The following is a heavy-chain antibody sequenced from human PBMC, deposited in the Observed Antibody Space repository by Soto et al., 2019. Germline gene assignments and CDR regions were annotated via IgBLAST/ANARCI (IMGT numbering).Heavy chain of an antibody. J-gene: IGHJ4*02. CDR1: GFTFGDYA. Sequence: GGSLRLSCTASGFTFGDYAMSWFRQAPGKGLEWVGCIRSKAYGGTTEYAAPVKGRFTLSRDDSKNTLYLQMNSLKTEDSAVYYCTTVTPPGWGQGTLVTVSS. CDR2: IRSKAYGGTT. V-gene: IGHV3-49*03. CDR3: TTVTPPG.